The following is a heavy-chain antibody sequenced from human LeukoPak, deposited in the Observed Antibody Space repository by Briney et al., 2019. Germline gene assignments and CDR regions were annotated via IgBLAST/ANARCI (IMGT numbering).Heavy chain of an antibody. Sequence: PGGSLRLSCAASGFTFSSYWMHWVRQAPGKGLGWVSRINSDGSSTSYADSVKGGFTISRDNAKNTLYLQMNSLRAEDTAVYYCARGTYYYDSSGYLTVGEAFDIWGQGTMVTVSS. V-gene: IGHV3-74*01. J-gene: IGHJ3*02. CDR3: ARGTYYYDSSGYLTVGEAFDI. CDR1: GFTFSSYW. D-gene: IGHD3-22*01. CDR2: INSDGSST.